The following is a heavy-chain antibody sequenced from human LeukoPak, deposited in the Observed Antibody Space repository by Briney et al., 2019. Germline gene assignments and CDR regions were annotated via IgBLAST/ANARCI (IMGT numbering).Heavy chain of an antibody. Sequence: PSETLSFTCTVSGGSISSYYWSWIRQPAGKGLEWIGRIYTSGSTNYNPSLKSRVTMSVDTSKNQFSLKLSSVTAADTAVYYCARDSRDSSGWYYYFDYWGQGTLVTVSS. J-gene: IGHJ4*02. CDR1: GGSISSYY. D-gene: IGHD6-19*01. CDR2: IYTSGST. V-gene: IGHV4-4*07. CDR3: ARDSRDSSGWYYYFDY.